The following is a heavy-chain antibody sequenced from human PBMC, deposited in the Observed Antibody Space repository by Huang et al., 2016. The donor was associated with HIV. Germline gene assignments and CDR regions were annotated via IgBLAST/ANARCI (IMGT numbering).Heavy chain of an antibody. CDR2: VYDSGTT. Sequence: QVRLQESGPGLVKPSETLSLSCTVSGDSVSSHYWGWIRHPPGKGLEWIGTVYDSGTTKYHPRLKSRITISVDTSKNGFSLNITSVSAADTAMYFCVRDEGRRAVGGIDNWFDPWGQGALVTVSS. CDR1: GDSVSSHY. D-gene: IGHD6-19*01. V-gene: IGHV4-59*02. CDR3: VRDEGRRAVGGIDNWFDP. J-gene: IGHJ5*02.